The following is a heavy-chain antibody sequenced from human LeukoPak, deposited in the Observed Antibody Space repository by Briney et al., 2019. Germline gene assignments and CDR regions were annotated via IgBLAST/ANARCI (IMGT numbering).Heavy chain of an antibody. Sequence: SETLSLTCAVSGGSINSGGYSWSWIRQPPGKGREWIGYIYHSGSTYYNPSLKSRVTISVDRSKNQFSLKLSSVPAADTAVYYCAREGSLSVGPYFDYWGQGTLVTVSS. CDR1: GGSINSGGYS. D-gene: IGHD5/OR15-5a*01. V-gene: IGHV4-30-2*01. CDR2: IYHSGST. CDR3: AREGSLSVGPYFDY. J-gene: IGHJ4*02.